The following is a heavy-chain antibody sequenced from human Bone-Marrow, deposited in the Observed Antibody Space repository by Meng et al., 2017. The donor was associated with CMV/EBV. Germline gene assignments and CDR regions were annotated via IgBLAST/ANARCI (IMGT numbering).Heavy chain of an antibody. Sequence: SCKGSGYNFTRYWIGWVRQIPGKGLEWMGIIYPGDSDTRYSPSFQGQVTISADKSISTAYLQWSSLKASDTAMYYCARLRYWYNWFDPWGQGTLVTVSS. J-gene: IGHJ5*02. CDR3: ARLRYWYNWFDP. CDR1: GYNFTRYW. CDR2: IYPGDSDT. V-gene: IGHV5-51*01. D-gene: IGHD2-8*02.